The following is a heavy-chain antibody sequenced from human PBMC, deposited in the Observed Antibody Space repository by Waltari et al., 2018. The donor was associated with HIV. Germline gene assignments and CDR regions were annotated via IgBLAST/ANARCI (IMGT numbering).Heavy chain of an antibody. V-gene: IGHV1-2*06. CDR3: ASPVVVVAPGAFDI. CDR2: INPNSGGT. J-gene: IGHJ3*02. Sequence: QVQLVQSGAEVKKPGASVKVSCKASGYTFTGYYMPWVRPAPGQGLEWMGRINPNSGGTNYGQKFQGRVTMTRDTSVSTAYMELSRLRSDDTAVYYCASPVVVVAPGAFDIWGQGTMVTVSS. D-gene: IGHD2-15*01. CDR1: GYTFTGYY.